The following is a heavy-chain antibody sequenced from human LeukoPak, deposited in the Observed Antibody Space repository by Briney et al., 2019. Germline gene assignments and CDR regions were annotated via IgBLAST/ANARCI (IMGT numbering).Heavy chain of an antibody. V-gene: IGHV4-34*01. J-gene: IGHJ4*02. CDR1: GGSFSGYY. CDR2: INHSGST. CDR3: ARVDYVWGSYRYTPNFDY. Sequence: SETLSLTCAVYGGSFSGYYWSWIRQPPGKGLEWIGEINHSGSTNYNPSLKSRVTISVDTSKNQFSLKLSSVTAADTAVYYCARVDYVWGSYRYTPNFDYWGQGTLVTVSS. D-gene: IGHD3-16*02.